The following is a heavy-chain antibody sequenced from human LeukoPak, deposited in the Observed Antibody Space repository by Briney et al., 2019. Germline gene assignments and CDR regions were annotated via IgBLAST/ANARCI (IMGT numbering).Heavy chain of an antibody. J-gene: IGHJ5*02. D-gene: IGHD1-7*01. CDR1: GYSFTSCW. CDR2: IYPGDSDT. Sequence: GESLKISCKGSGYSFTSCWIGWVRQMPGKGLEWMGIIYPGDSDTRYSPSFQGQVTISADKSISTAYLQRSSLKASDTAMYYCARLTGTSSSWFDPWGQGTLVTVSS. V-gene: IGHV5-51*01. CDR3: ARLTGTSSSWFDP.